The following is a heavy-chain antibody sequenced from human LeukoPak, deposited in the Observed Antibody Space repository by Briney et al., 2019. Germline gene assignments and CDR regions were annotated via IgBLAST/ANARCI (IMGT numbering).Heavy chain of an antibody. CDR2: INPNSGIT. V-gene: IGHV1-8*02. D-gene: IGHD1/OR15-1a*01. CDR3: ASRTFLT. CDR1: GYTVTSYD. J-gene: IGHJ5*02. Sequence: ASVKVSCKASGYTVTSYDINWVRQATGQGLEWMGWINPNSGITGYAEKFQGRVTMTRDTSTETAFMELSSLRSDDTAIYYCASRTFLTWGQGTLVTVSS.